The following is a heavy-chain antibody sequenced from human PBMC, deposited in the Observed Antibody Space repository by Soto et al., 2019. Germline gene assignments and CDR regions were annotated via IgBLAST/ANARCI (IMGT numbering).Heavy chain of an antibody. J-gene: IGHJ4*02. CDR1: GFTFSNAW. CDR3: TTDRSWWELPVFDY. Sequence: PGGSLRLSCAASGFTFSNAWMNWVRQAPGKGLEWVGRIKSKTDGGTTDYAAPVKGRFTISRDDSKNTLYLQMNSLKTEDTAVYYCTTDRSWWELPVFDYWGQGTLVTVSS. V-gene: IGHV3-15*07. D-gene: IGHD1-26*01. CDR2: IKSKTDGGTT.